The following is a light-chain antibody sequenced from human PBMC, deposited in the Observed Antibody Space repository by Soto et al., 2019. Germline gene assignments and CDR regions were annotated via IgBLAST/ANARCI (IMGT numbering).Light chain of an antibody. CDR3: QQYNNWPRT. CDR2: GAS. Sequence: EIVMTQSPATLSVSPGEGATLSCRASQSVSINLAWYQQRPGQPPRLLVYGASTRATGVPTRFSGSGSGTEFTLTISSLQAEDSAVYYCQQYNNWPRTFGQGTKVDIK. V-gene: IGKV3-15*01. CDR1: QSVSIN. J-gene: IGKJ1*01.